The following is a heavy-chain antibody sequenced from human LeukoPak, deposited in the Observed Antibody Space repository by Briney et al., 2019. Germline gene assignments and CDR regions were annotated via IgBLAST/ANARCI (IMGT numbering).Heavy chain of an antibody. V-gene: IGHV1-2*02. D-gene: IGHD3-10*01. CDR3: AGDGVPYYFDY. CDR2: INPNSGVP. J-gene: IGHJ4*02. Sequence: ASVKVSCKASAYTLTGYYIHWVRQAPGQGLEWMGWINPNSGVPNYAQRFQGRVSMTRDTSISTAYMELYSLRSDDTAVYYCAGDGVPYYFDYWGQGTLVTVSS. CDR1: AYTLTGYY.